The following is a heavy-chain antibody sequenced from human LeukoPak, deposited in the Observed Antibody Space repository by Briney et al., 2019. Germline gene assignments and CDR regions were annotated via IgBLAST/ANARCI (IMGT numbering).Heavy chain of an antibody. Sequence: ASVKVSCKASGYTFTCYYMHWVRQAPGQGLEWMGRINPNSGGTNYAQTFQGRVTMTRDTSISTAYMELSRLRSDDTAVYYCASPSAPGRAFDYWGQGTLVTVSS. D-gene: IGHD3-10*01. CDR2: INPNSGGT. J-gene: IGHJ4*02. CDR1: GYTFTCYY. V-gene: IGHV1-2*06. CDR3: ASPSAPGRAFDY.